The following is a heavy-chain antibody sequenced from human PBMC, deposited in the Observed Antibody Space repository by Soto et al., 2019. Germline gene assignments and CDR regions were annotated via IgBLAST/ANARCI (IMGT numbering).Heavy chain of an antibody. V-gene: IGHV4-59*12. CDR2: SYYSGST. CDR3: ARGYSYGNGAFDI. D-gene: IGHD5-18*01. J-gene: IGHJ3*02. CDR1: GGSISSYY. Sequence: SETLSLTCTVSGGSISSYYWSWIRQPPGKGLEWIGYSYYSGSTNYNPSLKSRVTISVDKSKNQFSLKLSSVPAADTAVYYCARGYSYGNGAFDIWGQGTMVTVSS.